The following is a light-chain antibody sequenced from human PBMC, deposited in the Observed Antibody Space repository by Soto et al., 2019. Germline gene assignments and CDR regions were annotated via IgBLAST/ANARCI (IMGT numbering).Light chain of an antibody. CDR1: QVISTS. CDR2: AAS. J-gene: IGKJ5*01. V-gene: IGKV1-9*01. CDR3: QQLFDSPIT. Sequence: GESVTITCRARQVISTSLAWYQVKPGKAPKLLIYAASTLESGVPSRFSATVSGTEFSLTITSLQPEDFATYYCQQLFDSPITFGQGTRLEIK.